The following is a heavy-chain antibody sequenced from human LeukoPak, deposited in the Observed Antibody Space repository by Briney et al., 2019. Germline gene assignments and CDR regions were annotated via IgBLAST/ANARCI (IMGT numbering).Heavy chain of an antibody. J-gene: IGHJ5*02. CDR3: ARVKQRGNWFDP. Sequence: PSETLSLTCAVYIDSFTNYYWNWIRQTPGKGLEWIGEVNDSGGTNINPSLRSRVILSVDTSKNQFSLTLSSVTAADTAVYYCARVKQRGNWFDPWGQGTLVTVSS. V-gene: IGHV4-34*01. CDR2: VNDSGGT. CDR1: IDSFTNYY. D-gene: IGHD6-25*01.